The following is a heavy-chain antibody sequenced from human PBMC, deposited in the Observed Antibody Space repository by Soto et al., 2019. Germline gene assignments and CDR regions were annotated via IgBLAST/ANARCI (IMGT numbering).Heavy chain of an antibody. Sequence: QVQLVQSGAEVKKPGSSVKVSCKASGGTFSSYAISWVRQAPGQGLEWMGGIIPIFGTANYAQKFQGRVTXTXDAXTSTAYMELSSLRSEDTAVSYCARVPDYGGNTLDYWGQGTLVTVSS. J-gene: IGHJ4*02. CDR2: IIPIFGTA. CDR3: ARVPDYGGNTLDY. V-gene: IGHV1-69*12. D-gene: IGHD4-17*01. CDR1: GGTFSSYA.